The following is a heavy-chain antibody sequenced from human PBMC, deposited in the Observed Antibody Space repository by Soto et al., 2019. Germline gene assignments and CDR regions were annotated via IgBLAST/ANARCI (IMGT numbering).Heavy chain of an antibody. V-gene: IGHV3-23*01. CDR1: GFIFSTYA. CDR3: AKDTRFDP. J-gene: IGHJ5*02. CDR2: ISGSGATT. Sequence: GGSLRLSCAASGFIFSTYAMSWVRQAPGKGLEWVSAISGSGATTYYADSVKGRFTISRDNAKNTLYLQMNSLRVEDTAVYYCAKDTRFDPWGQGTLVTV.